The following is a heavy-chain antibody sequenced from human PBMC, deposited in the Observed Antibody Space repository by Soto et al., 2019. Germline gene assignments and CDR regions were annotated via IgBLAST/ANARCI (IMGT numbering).Heavy chain of an antibody. CDR3: ARDIPLLWFGELLYDYYYGMDV. J-gene: IGHJ6*02. CDR2: ISAYNGNT. Sequence: ASVKVSCKASGYTFTSYGISWVRQAPGQGLEWMGWISAYNGNTNYAQKLQGRVTMTTDTSTSTAYMELRSLRSDDTAMYYCARDIPLLWFGELLYDYYYGMDVWGQGTTVTVSS. D-gene: IGHD3-10*01. CDR1: GYTFTSYG. V-gene: IGHV1-18*04.